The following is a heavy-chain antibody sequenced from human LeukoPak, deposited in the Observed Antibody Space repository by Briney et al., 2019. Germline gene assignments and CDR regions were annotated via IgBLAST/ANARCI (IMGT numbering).Heavy chain of an antibody. CDR1: GFTFSSYS. D-gene: IGHD6-13*01. CDR2: ISSSSSTI. Sequence: GGSLRLSCAASGFTFSSYSMNWVRQAPGKGLEWVSYISSSSSTIYYADSVKGRFTISRDSAKKSLYLQMNSLTVEDTAVYYCARCSSRYLEYFQLWGQGTLVTVSS. V-gene: IGHV3-48*01. J-gene: IGHJ1*01. CDR3: ARCSSRYLEYFQL.